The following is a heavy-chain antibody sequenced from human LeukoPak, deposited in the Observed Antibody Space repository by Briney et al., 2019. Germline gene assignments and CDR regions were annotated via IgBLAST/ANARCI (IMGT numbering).Heavy chain of an antibody. CDR2: ISYDGSNK. D-gene: IGHD2-2*01. Sequence: GGSLRLSCAASGFTFSNYAMHWVRQAPGKGLEWVAVISYDGSNKYYADSVKGRFTISRDNSKNTLYLQMNSLRAEDTGVYYCSREGIVGVPTSMPDYWGQGTLVTVSS. J-gene: IGHJ4*02. V-gene: IGHV3-30*04. CDR3: SREGIVGVPTSMPDY. CDR1: GFTFSNYA.